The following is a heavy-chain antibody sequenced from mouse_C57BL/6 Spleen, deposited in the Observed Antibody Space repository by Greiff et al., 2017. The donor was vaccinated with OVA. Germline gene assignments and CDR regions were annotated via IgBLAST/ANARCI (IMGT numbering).Heavy chain of an antibody. CDR2: IDPSDSYT. CDR1: GYTFTSYW. J-gene: IGHJ4*01. CDR3: ARWLLRNAMDY. V-gene: IGHV1-69*01. Sequence: VQLQQPGAELVMPGASVKLSCKASGYTFTSYWMHWVKQRPGQGLEWIGEIDPSDSYTNYNQKLKGKSTLTVDKSSSTAYMQHSSLVSEVAAVYYCARWLLRNAMDYWGQGTSVTVSS. D-gene: IGHD2-3*01.